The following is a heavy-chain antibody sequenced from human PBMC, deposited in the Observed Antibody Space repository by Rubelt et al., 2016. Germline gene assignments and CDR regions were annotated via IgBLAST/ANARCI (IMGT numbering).Heavy chain of an antibody. D-gene: IGHD1-26*01. CDR2: IYYSGTT. CDR1: GGSISSYY. Sequence: VQLQESGPGLVKPSETLSLTCTVSGGSISSYYWSWIRQPPGKGLEWIGYIYYSGTTTYNPSLKSRVTISVDTTKNKISLKRGPVTAAYTAVYDGARHGTGSFLFDFWGQGTPVTVSS. J-gene: IGHJ4*02. V-gene: IGHV4-59*12. CDR3: ARHGTGSFLFDF.